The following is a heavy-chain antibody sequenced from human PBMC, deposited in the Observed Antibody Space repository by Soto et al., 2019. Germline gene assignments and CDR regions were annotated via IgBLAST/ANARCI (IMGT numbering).Heavy chain of an antibody. CDR3: AKGGRQWLVTSDFNY. Sequence: VQLVESGGGVVQPGRSLRLSCAASGFTFSDYAMHWVRQAPGKGLEWVAVVSHDGRNTHYADSVKGRVTISRDSSKNPVSLEMTSLRAEDTAVYYCAKGGRQWLVTSDFNYWGQGALVTVSS. CDR2: VSHDGRNT. D-gene: IGHD6-19*01. V-gene: IGHV3-30*18. CDR1: GFTFSDYA. J-gene: IGHJ4*02.